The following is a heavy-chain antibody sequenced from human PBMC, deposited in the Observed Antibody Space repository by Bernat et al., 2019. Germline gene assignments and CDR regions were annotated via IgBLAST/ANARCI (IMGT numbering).Heavy chain of an antibody. CDR3: ARRYYDYIWGSYRPGLDAFDI. V-gene: IGHV4-31*03. D-gene: IGHD3-16*02. Sequence: QVQLQESGPGLVKPSQTLSLTCTVSGGSISSGGYYWSWIRQHPGKGLEWIGYIYYSGSTYYNPSLKSRVTISVDTSKNQFSLKLSSVTAADTAVYYCARRYYDYIWGSYRPGLDAFDIWGQGTMVTVSS. J-gene: IGHJ3*02. CDR1: GGSISSGGYY. CDR2: IYYSGST.